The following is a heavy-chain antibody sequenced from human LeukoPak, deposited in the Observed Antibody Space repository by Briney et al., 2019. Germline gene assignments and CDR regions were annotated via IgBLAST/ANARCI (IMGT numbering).Heavy chain of an antibody. D-gene: IGHD6-13*01. V-gene: IGHV3-53*01. J-gene: IGHJ4*02. CDR1: GFTVSSNY. CDR3: ARLGSSWAYFDY. CDR2: IYSGGST. Sequence: GGSLRLSCAASGFTVSSNYMSWVRQAPGKGLEWVSVIYSGGSTYYADSVKGRFTISRDNSKNTLYPQMNSLRAEDTAVYYCARLGSSWAYFDYWGQGTLVTVSS.